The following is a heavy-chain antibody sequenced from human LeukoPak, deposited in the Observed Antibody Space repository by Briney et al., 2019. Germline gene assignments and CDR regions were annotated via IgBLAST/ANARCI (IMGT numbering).Heavy chain of an antibody. V-gene: IGHV3-21*01. D-gene: IGHD5-18*01. J-gene: IGHJ4*02. CDR1: GFTFSSYS. CDR2: ISSSSSYI. Sequence: PGGSLRLSCAASGFTFSSYSMNWVRQAPGKGLEWVSSISSSSSYIYYADSVKGRFTISRDNAKNSLYLQMNSPRAEDTAVYYCARDGGTWIQLWWSRDWGQGTLVTVSS. CDR3: ARDGGTWIQLWWSRD.